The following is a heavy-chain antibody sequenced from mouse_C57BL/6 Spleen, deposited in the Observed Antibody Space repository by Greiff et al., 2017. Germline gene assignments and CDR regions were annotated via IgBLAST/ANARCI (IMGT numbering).Heavy chain of an antibody. CDR1: GYTFTSYW. CDR3: ATYDSSTGIAY. CDR2: IDPSDSYT. Sequence: QVQLQQPGAELVMPGASVKLSCKASGYTFTSYWMHWVKQRPGQGLEWIGEIDPSDSYTNSNQKFKGKSTLTVDKSSSTAYMQLRGLTSEGCAVYYGATYDSSTGIAYWGQGTLVTVAA. V-gene: IGHV1-69*01. J-gene: IGHJ3*01. D-gene: IGHD1-1*01.